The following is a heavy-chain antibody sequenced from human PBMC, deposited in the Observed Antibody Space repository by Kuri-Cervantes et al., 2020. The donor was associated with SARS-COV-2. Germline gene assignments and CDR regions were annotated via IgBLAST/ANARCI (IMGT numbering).Heavy chain of an antibody. CDR2: ISGSGGST. CDR1: GFTFSSYA. Sequence: GESLKISCAASGFTFSSYAMSWVRQAPGKGLEWVSAISGSGGSTYYADSVEGRFTISRDNSKNTLYLQMNSLRAEDTAVYYCAKAIGGAIATGGVDYWGQGTLVTVSS. CDR3: AKAIGGAIATGGVDY. V-gene: IGHV3-23*01. J-gene: IGHJ4*02. D-gene: IGHD2-21*01.